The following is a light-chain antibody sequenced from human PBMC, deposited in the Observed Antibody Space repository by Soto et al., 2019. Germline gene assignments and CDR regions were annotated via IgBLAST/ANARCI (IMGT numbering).Light chain of an antibody. CDR3: QQYNNYFRT. J-gene: IGKJ1*01. CDR2: KAS. Sequence: DIQMIQSPSTLSASVGDRVTITCRACQSVSSWLAWYQQKPGKAPKLLIYKASTLESGVPSRFSGSGSGTEFTLTISSLQPDDFGTYYCQQYNNYFRTFGQGTKVDIK. CDR1: QSVSSW. V-gene: IGKV1-5*03.